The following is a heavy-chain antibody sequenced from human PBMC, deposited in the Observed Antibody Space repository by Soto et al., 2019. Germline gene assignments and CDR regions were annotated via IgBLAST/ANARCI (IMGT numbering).Heavy chain of an antibody. CDR2: ISGSGGST. CDR3: AKVPRSNYDFWSGYYTGNYMDV. J-gene: IGHJ6*03. D-gene: IGHD3-3*01. CDR1: GFTFSSYA. V-gene: IGHV3-23*01. Sequence: GGSLRLSCAASGFTFSSYAMSWVRQAPGKGLEWVSAISGSGGSTYYPDSVKGRFTISRENSKNKLYLQMNSLRTADTAVYYCAKVPRSNYDFWSGYYTGNYMDVWGKGTTVTVSS.